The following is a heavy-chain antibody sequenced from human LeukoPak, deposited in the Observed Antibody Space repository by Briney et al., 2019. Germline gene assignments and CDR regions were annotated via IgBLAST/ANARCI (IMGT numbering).Heavy chain of an antibody. CDR2: NYSSGTT. D-gene: IGHD6-13*01. Sequence: SETLSLTCAVSGGSISTYYWSWIRQPPGKGLEWIGYNYSSGTTNYNPSLRSRVTVSVDRSKNQFSLRLTSVTAADTAVYYCARERASAGPHFDHWGRGILVTVSS. CDR1: GGSISTYY. J-gene: IGHJ4*02. CDR3: ARERASAGPHFDH. V-gene: IGHV4-59*01.